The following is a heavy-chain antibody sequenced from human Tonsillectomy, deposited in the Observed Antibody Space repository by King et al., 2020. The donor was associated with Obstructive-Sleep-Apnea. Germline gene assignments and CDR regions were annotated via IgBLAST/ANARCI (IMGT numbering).Heavy chain of an antibody. J-gene: IGHJ3*02. V-gene: IGHV3-30-3*01. CDR2: ISYDGSNK. CDR3: ARGVNYGGNGGNVDDFDI. Sequence: QLVQSGGGVVQPGRSLRLSCEASGFTFSSYAMHWVRQAPGKGLEWVAVISYDGSNKYYADSVKGRFTISRDNSKNTLYLQMHSLRAEDTAVYYCARGVNYGGNGGNVDDFDIWGQGTMGSVSS. CDR1: GFTFSSYA. D-gene: IGHD4-23*01.